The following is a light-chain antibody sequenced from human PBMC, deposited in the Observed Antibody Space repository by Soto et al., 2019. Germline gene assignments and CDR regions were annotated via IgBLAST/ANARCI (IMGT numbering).Light chain of an antibody. Sequence: QLVLTQSPSASASLGASVKLTCTLSSGHGNYVIAWHQQQPEKGPRYLMKVKSDGSHSKGDGIPDRFSGSSSGAERYLAISRLQSEDEAYYYCPTWDTGNVVFGGGTKLTVL. CDR2: VKSDGSH. CDR3: PTWDTGNVV. CDR1: SGHGNYV. J-gene: IGLJ2*01. V-gene: IGLV4-69*01.